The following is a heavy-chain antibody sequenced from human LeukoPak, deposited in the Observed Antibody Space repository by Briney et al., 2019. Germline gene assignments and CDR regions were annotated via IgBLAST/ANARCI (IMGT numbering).Heavy chain of an antibody. CDR3: ARGRRSSSSGRDYYYYYMDV. Sequence: ASVKVSCKASGYTFTSYDINWVRQATGQGLEWMGWMNPNSGNTGYAQKFQGRVTMTRNTSMSTAYMELSSLRSEDTAVYYCARGRRSSSSGRDYYYYYMDVWGKGTTVTVSS. CDR2: MNPNSGNT. CDR1: GYTFTSYD. V-gene: IGHV1-8*01. J-gene: IGHJ6*03. D-gene: IGHD6-6*01.